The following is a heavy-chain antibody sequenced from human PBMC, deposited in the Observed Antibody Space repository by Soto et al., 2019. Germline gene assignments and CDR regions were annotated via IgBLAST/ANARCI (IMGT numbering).Heavy chain of an antibody. V-gene: IGHV3-74*01. Sequence: GGSLRLSCAASGFTFSSYWMHWVRQAPGKGLVWVSRINSDGSSTSYADSVKGRFTISRDNAKNTLYLQMNSLRAEDTAVYYCARRGYCSSTSCYDAFDMGGQGTMGTVS. J-gene: IGHJ3*02. CDR2: INSDGSST. CDR3: ARRGYCSSTSCYDAFDM. CDR1: GFTFSSYW. D-gene: IGHD2-2*01.